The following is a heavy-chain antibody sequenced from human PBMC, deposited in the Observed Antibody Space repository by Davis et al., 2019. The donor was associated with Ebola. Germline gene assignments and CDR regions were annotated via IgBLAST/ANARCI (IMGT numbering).Heavy chain of an antibody. CDR2: ISGSGGST. D-gene: IGHD3-10*01. V-gene: IGHV3-23*01. J-gene: IGHJ4*02. CDR1: GFTFSNSA. Sequence: PGGSLRLSCAASGFTFSNSAMSWVRQAPGKGLEWVSTISGSGGSTYYADSVKGRFTISRENSKNTLYLQMNSLRAEDTAVYYYAKVGGSGTYWGQGILVTVSS. CDR3: AKVGGSGTY.